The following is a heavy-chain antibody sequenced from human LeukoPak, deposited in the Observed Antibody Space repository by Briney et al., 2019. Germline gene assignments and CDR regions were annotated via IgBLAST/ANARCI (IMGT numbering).Heavy chain of an antibody. J-gene: IGHJ6*02. CDR2: VYYSGST. CDR3: ARDYYDSSGYYLGSVHYGMDV. D-gene: IGHD3-22*01. Sequence: PSVILSLTCTVSGGSISSSSYYWGWIRQPPGKGLEWIGSVYYSGSTYYSPSLKSRVTISVDKSKNQFSLKLSSVTAADTAVYYCARDYYDSSGYYLGSVHYGMDVWGQGTTVTVSS. CDR1: GGSISSSSYY. V-gene: IGHV4-39*07.